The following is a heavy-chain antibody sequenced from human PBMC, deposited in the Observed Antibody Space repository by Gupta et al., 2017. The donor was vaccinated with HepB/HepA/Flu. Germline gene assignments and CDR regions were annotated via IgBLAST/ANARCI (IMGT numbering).Heavy chain of an antibody. J-gene: IGHJ6*03. CDR2: IKQDGSEK. CDR3: ARLRFLEQKEGYYMDV. Sequence: EVQLVESGGGLVQPGGSLRVSCAASGFSFSRYWRSWVRQAPGKGLEWVANIKQDGSEKYYVDSVKGRFTISRDNAKNSLYLQMNSLRAEDTAVYYCARLRFLEQKEGYYMDVWGKGTTVTVSS. V-gene: IGHV3-7*01. D-gene: IGHD3-3*01. CDR1: GFSFSRYW.